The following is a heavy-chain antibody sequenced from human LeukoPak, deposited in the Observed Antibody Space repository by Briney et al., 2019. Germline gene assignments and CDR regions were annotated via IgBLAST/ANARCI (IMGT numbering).Heavy chain of an antibody. CDR3: ARDLSSGSST. V-gene: IGHV4-59*13. D-gene: IGHD6-19*01. CDR1: GGSISSYY. Sequence: SETLSFTCTVSGGSISSYYWSWIRQPPGKGLEWIGYIYYSGSTNYNPSLKSRVTISVDASKNQFSLKLSSVTAADTAVYYCARDLSSGSSTWGQGTLVTVSS. J-gene: IGHJ5*02. CDR2: IYYSGST.